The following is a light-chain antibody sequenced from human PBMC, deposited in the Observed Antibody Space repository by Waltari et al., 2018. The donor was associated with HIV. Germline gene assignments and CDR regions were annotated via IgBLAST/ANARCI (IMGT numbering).Light chain of an antibody. CDR2: SAS. CDR1: QGIGTW. CDR3: QQVNSFPIT. Sequence: DIQMTQSPSSVSASVGDRVTITCRASQGIGTWLAWYQQKLGQAPKLLIYSASYLQSGVPSRFSGSGSGTSFTLASSSLQPEDFATYYCQQVNSFPITFGQGTRLEIK. V-gene: IGKV1-12*01. J-gene: IGKJ5*01.